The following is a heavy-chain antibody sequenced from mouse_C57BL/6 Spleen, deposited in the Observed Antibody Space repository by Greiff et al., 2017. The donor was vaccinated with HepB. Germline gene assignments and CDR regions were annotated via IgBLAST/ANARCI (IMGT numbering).Heavy chain of an antibody. CDR2: ISSGGSYT. CDR1: GFTFSSYG. J-gene: IGHJ1*03. Sequence: EVHLVESGGDLVKPGGSLKLSCAASGFTFSSYGMSWVRQTPDKRLEWVATISSGGSYTYYPDSVKGRFTISRDNAKNTLYLQMSSLKSEDTAMYYCARHASITTVVGFDVWGTGTTVTVSS. V-gene: IGHV5-6*01. D-gene: IGHD1-1*01. CDR3: ARHASITTVVGFDV.